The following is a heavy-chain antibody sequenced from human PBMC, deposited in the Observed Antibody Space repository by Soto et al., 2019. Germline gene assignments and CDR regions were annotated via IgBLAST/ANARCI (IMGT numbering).Heavy chain of an antibody. CDR3: TRDLFSYHYSGILWLDP. D-gene: IGHD3-16*02. CDR1: GFAFSGSA. Sequence: GVSLRLSCSASGFAFSGSAMYWVRQASGKGPEWVGRIRSKGHNYATEYAASVKGRFTISRDDSKNTAYLQMNSLQTEDTAVYYCTRDLFSYHYSGILWLDPRGKGTLVKVSS. J-gene: IGHJ5*02. CDR2: IRSKGHNYAT. V-gene: IGHV3-73*01.